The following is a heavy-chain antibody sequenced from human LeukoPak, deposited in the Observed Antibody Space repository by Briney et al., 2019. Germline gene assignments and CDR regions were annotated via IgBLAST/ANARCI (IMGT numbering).Heavy chain of an antibody. CDR3: ARQLAAGNDGFDV. CDR2: IYYNEDT. D-gene: IGHD2-15*01. Sequence: SETLSLTCTASGVSIYTSTFYWGWIRQPPGKGLEFIGSIYYNEDTFHNPSLKSRLTISVDTSTNQFSLRLSSVTAADTAVYYCARQLAAGNDGFDVWGQGAMVTVSS. CDR1: GVSIYTSTFY. J-gene: IGHJ3*01. V-gene: IGHV4-39*01.